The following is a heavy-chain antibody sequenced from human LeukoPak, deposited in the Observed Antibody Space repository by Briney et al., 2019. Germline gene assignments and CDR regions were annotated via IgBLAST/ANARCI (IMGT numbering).Heavy chain of an antibody. CDR2: INPSGGST. V-gene: IGHV1-46*01. J-gene: IGHJ4*02. CDR3: ARGMYCSSTSCYSDMGY. CDR1: GYTFTSYY. D-gene: IGHD2-2*01. Sequence: GASVKVSCKASGYTFTSYYMHWVRQAPGQGLEWMGIINPSGGSTSYAQKLQGRVTMTTDTSTSTAYMELRSLRSDDTAVSYCARGMYCSSTSCYSDMGYWGQGTLVTVSS.